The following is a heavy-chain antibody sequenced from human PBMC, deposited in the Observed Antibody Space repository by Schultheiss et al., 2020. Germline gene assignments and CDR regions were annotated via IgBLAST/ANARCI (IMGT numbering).Heavy chain of an antibody. Sequence: GGSLRLSCAASGFTFSSFAMHWVRQAPGKGLEWVAVVTYDGSYKYYAESVKGRFTISRDNSKKTLFLEMNSLRADDTALYYCARDRATDLSSGWYDWGQGTLVTVSS. CDR1: GFTFSSFA. D-gene: IGHD6-19*01. CDR2: VTYDGSYK. CDR3: ARDRATDLSSGWYD. V-gene: IGHV3-30*04. J-gene: IGHJ4*02.